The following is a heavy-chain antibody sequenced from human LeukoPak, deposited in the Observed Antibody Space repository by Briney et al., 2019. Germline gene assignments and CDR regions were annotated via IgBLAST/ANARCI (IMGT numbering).Heavy chain of an antibody. Sequence: PGGSLRLSCAASGFTFSSYAMHWVRQAPGKGLEWVAVISYDGSNEYYADSVKGRFTISRDNSKNTLYLQMNSLRAEDTAVYYCAKDLRSTLWLPYWGQGTLVTVSS. CDR3: AKDLRSTLWLPY. J-gene: IGHJ4*02. CDR2: ISYDGSNE. CDR1: GFTFSSYA. D-gene: IGHD3-10*01. V-gene: IGHV3-30*04.